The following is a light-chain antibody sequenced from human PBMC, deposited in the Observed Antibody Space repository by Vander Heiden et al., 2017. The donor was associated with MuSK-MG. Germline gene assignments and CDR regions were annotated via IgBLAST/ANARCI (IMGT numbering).Light chain of an antibody. Sequence: AIQSTHPPSSLSASVGDRVTITCRASQGISSALDRHQQKPGKAPKLLIYDASSSESRAPSRFSGCGSGTAFTLTIISLQPKAFATYYCQQVNTYRYTFGGGTKVEIK. CDR2: DAS. V-gene: IGKV1-13*02. CDR3: QQVNTYRYT. CDR1: QGISSA. J-gene: IGKJ4*01.